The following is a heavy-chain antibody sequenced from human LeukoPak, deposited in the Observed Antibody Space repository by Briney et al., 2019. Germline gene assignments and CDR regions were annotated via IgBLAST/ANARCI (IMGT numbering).Heavy chain of an antibody. D-gene: IGHD6-13*01. Sequence: ASVKVSCKASGYTFTSYDINWVRQATGQGLEWMGWMNPNSGNTGYAQKFQGRVTMTRNTSISTAYMELSSLRSEDTAVYYCATTGYSSSWYDAYYYYYYGTDVWGQGTTVTVSS. J-gene: IGHJ6*02. CDR2: MNPNSGNT. V-gene: IGHV1-8*01. CDR1: GYTFTSYD. CDR3: ATTGYSSSWYDAYYYYYYGTDV.